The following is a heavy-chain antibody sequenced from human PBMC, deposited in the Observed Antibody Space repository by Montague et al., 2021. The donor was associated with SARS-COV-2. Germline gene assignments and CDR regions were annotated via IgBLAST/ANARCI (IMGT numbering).Heavy chain of an antibody. J-gene: IGHJ4*02. CDR2: IYEGDTT. CDR1: GGSIRSTTFY. D-gene: IGHD6-19*01. Sequence: SETLSLTCTVSGGSIRSTTFYWGWIRQSPGKGLEWIGNIYEGDTTYYNPSLKSRVAISLDTPNNQFSLKITSLIVADTAMYYCVTPGKTAVAGQFDYWGPGILVTVSS. CDR3: VTPGKTAVAGQFDY. V-gene: IGHV4-39*07.